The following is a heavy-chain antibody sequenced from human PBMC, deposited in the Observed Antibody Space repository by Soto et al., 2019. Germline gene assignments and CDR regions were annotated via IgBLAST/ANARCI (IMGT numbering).Heavy chain of an antibody. J-gene: IGHJ4*02. D-gene: IGHD7-27*01. CDR3: TRANWYSEY. V-gene: IGHV4-59*11. CDR2: IYYNGNT. CDR1: GGSISNHY. Sequence: QVQLQESGPGLVKPSETLSLTCSVSGGSISNHYWSWIRQPPGKGLEWIGYIYYNGNTNYNPSLMRRFTMSVDTSRNQISLKLTTVTAADTAVYYCTRANWYSEYWGQGTLVTVSS.